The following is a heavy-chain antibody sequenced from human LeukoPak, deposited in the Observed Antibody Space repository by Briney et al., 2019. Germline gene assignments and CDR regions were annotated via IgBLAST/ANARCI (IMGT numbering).Heavy chain of an antibody. J-gene: IGHJ4*02. CDR1: AYTFISYY. CDR2: INPSGGST. Sequence: ASVKVSCKASAYTFISYYMHWVQQAPGQGLEWMGIINPSGGSTSYAQKFQGRVTMTRDTSTSTVYMELSSLRSEDTAVYYCARESERPGPLYDSSGYPQPNYFDYWGQGTLVTVSS. CDR3: ARESERPGPLYDSSGYPQPNYFDY. D-gene: IGHD3-22*01. V-gene: IGHV1-46*01.